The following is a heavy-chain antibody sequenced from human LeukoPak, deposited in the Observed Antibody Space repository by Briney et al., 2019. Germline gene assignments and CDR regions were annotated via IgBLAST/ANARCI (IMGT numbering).Heavy chain of an antibody. Sequence: GGSLRLSCAASGFTFSAYFMHWVRQAPGKGLEWVADIASDGTHTFYAESVKGRFTISRDNSKNTLYLQMNSLRAEDTAVYSCARERQDTVLHSGAFDIWGQGTMVTVSS. CDR2: IASDGTHT. J-gene: IGHJ3*02. D-gene: IGHD2-21*01. CDR1: GFTFSAYF. CDR3: ARERQDTVLHSGAFDI. V-gene: IGHV3-30-3*01.